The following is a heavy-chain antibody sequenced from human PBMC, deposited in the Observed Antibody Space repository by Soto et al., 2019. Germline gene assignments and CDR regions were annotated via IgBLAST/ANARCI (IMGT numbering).Heavy chain of an antibody. V-gene: IGHV3-23*01. CDR3: AKDGSGKFDY. Sequence: EVHLLDSGGDLVQPGGSLRLSCATSGFSFSTFAMSWVRQAPGKGLEWVSSISGSGDRTSYADSVKGRFTISKDNSKNTLYLQMNSLRADDTAVYYCAKDGSGKFDYWGQETLVTVSS. J-gene: IGHJ4*02. CDR2: ISGSGDRT. CDR1: GFSFSTFA. D-gene: IGHD6-19*01.